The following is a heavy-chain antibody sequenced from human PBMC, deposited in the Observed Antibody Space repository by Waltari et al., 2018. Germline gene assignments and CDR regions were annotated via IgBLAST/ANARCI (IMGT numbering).Heavy chain of an antibody. Sequence: QVQLQQWGAGLLKPSETLSLTCAVYGASLSDYYWGWVRQSPGKGLEWIGQIRHPGSTHYNPSRTSRIIISVQTSQNQFSRQLSSVTAADTALYFCTRGGNYDFWSHRPFVDPWGQGTLVSVSS. V-gene: IGHV4-34*01. CDR3: TRGGNYDFWSHRPFVDP. CDR1: GASLSDYY. J-gene: IGHJ5*02. D-gene: IGHD3-3*01. CDR2: IRHPGST.